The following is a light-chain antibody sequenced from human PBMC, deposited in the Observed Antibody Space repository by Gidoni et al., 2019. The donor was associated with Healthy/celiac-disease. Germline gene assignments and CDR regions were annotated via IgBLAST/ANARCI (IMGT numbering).Light chain of an antibody. CDR1: QSISSY. J-gene: IGKJ4*01. CDR2: AAS. Sequence: TIPCRASQSISSYLNWYQQKPGKAPKLLIYAASSLQSGFPSRFSGSGSGTDFTLTISSQQPEDFATYYCQQSYSTPLYFGGXTKVEIK. CDR3: QQSYSTPLY. V-gene: IGKV1-39*01.